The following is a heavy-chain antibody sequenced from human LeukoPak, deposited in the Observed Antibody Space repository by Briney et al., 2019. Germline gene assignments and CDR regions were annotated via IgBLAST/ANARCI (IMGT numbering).Heavy chain of an antibody. D-gene: IGHD1-26*01. CDR1: GYTFTGYY. V-gene: IGHV1-2*02. J-gene: IGHJ4*02. Sequence: ASVKVSCKASGYTFTGYYMHWVRQAPGQGLEWMGWINPNSGGTNYAQKFQGRVTMTRDTPISTAYMELSRLRSDDTAVYYCARENPPLATTDYWGQGALVTVSS. CDR2: INPNSGGT. CDR3: ARENPPLATTDY.